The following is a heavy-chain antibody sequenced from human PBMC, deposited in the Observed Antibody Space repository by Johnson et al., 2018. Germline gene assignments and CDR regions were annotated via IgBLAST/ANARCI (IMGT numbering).Heavy chain of an antibody. CDR2: ISYDGSNK. D-gene: IGHD3-10*01. CDR1: GFTFSSYA. Sequence: QLVQSGGGVVQPGRSLRLSCAASGFTFSSYAMHWVRQAPGKGLEWVAVISYDGSNKYYADSVKGRFTLSRDNSKNTLYLQMNSLRAEDTAVYYFAREGSHITMVRGAADAFDIWGQGTMVTVSS. J-gene: IGHJ3*02. CDR3: AREGSHITMVRGAADAFDI. V-gene: IGHV3-30-3*01.